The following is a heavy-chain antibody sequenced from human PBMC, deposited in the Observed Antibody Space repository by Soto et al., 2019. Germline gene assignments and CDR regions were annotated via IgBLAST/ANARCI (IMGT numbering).Heavy chain of an antibody. CDR3: VRRPQAGRPYFYNAFDV. CDR1: GSMFPHYW. D-gene: IGHD3-10*01. Sequence: GESLKLCCKGSGSMFPHYWIGGVRQMTGRGLEWVGIIYPHDSETRYSPPFQGQVTISVDKSISTAYLQCSSLKASDTDIYYCVRRPQAGRPYFYNAFDVWGQGTTVTVSS. V-gene: IGHV5-51*01. CDR2: IYPHDSET. J-gene: IGHJ6*02.